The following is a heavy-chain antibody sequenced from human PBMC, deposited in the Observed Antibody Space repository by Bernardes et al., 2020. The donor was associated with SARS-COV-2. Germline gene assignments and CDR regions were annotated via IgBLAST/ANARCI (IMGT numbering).Heavy chain of an antibody. CDR1: GYTFTGYY. D-gene: IGHD4-17*01. J-gene: IGHJ4*02. V-gene: IGHV1-2*06. CDR3: ARDADDYGADGGDGFDY. Sequence: ASVKVSCKASGYTFTGYYMHWVRQAPGQGLEWMGRINPNSGGTNYAQKFQGRVTMTRDTSISTAYMELSRLRSDDTAVYYCARDADDYGADGGDGFDYWGQGTLVTVSS. CDR2: INPNSGGT.